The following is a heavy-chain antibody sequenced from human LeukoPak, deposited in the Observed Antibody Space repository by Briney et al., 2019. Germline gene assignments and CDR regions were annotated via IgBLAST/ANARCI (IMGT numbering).Heavy chain of an antibody. CDR3: ARDLNDFWSGAFDY. V-gene: IGHV3-33*08. Sequence: GGSLRLSCAASGFTFSSYGMHWVRQAPGKGLEWVAVIWYDGSNKYYADSVKGRFTISRDNSKNTLYLQMNSLRAEDTAVYYCARDLNDFWSGAFDYWGQGTLVTVSS. D-gene: IGHD3-3*01. CDR2: IWYDGSNK. J-gene: IGHJ4*02. CDR1: GFTFSSYG.